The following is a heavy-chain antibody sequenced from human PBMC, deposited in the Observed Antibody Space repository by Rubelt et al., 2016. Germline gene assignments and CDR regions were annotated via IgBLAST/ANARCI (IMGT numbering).Heavy chain of an antibody. V-gene: IGHV5-51*01. Sequence: EVQLVQSGAEVKKPGESLKISCKGSGYSFTSYWIGWVRQMPGQGLEWMGIIYPGDSDTRYSPSFQGQVNISADKSISTAYLQWSSLKASDTAMYYCASLSSSSHDAFDIWGQGTMVTVSS. D-gene: IGHD6-6*01. J-gene: IGHJ3*02. CDR3: ASLSSSSHDAFDI. CDR2: IYPGDSDT. CDR1: GYSFTSYW.